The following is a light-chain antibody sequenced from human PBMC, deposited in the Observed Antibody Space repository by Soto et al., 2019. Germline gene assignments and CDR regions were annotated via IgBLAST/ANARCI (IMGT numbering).Light chain of an antibody. V-gene: IGKV3-20*01. Sequence: EIVLTQSPGTLSLSPGERATLSCRASQSVSSSYLAWYQQKPGQAPRLLINGASSRATGIPDRFSGSGSGTDFTLTISRLEPEDFAVYYCQQYGSSLLFTFGAGTKVDIK. J-gene: IGKJ3*01. CDR1: QSVSSSY. CDR2: GAS. CDR3: QQYGSSLLFT.